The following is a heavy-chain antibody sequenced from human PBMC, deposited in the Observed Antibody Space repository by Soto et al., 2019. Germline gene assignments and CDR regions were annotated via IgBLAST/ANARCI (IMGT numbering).Heavy chain of an antibody. D-gene: IGHD5-12*01. V-gene: IGHV1-18*01. CDR1: GYNLTSNG. CDR3: AREWAYSGFDDSYYHYGMDV. Sequence: QVQLMQSGAEVKKPGASVRVSCKASGYNLTSNGISWVRQAPGQRLEWMGWISPYNGNTNYAQKFQGRVTVTTDTSSSTAYMDRRSLRSDDTAVYYCAREWAYSGFDDSYYHYGMDVWGQGTTVTVSS. J-gene: IGHJ6*02. CDR2: ISPYNGNT.